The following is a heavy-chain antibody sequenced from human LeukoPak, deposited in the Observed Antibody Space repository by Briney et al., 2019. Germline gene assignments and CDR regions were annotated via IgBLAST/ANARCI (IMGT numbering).Heavy chain of an antibody. J-gene: IGHJ4*02. Sequence: ASVKVPCKASGYTFTSYDINWVRQATGQGLEWMGWMNPNSGNTGYAQKFQGRVTMTRDTSISTAYMELSSLRSEDTAVYYCARNLPSSGYFSDWGQGTLVTVSS. CDR1: GYTFTSYD. V-gene: IGHV1-8*01. CDR3: ARNLPSSGYFSD. D-gene: IGHD3-22*01. CDR2: MNPNSGNT.